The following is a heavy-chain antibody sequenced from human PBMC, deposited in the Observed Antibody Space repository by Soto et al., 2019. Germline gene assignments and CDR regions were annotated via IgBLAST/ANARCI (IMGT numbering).Heavy chain of an antibody. J-gene: IGHJ4*02. CDR2: INPSGGTT. Sequence: QVQLVQSGAEVKKPGASVKVSCKASGYTFTSYYMHWVRQAPGQGLEWMGIINPSGGTTSYAQKFQGRVTMTRDTSTSTAYMELSSLRSEDTAVYYCARSAAAGAFDYWGQGTLVTVSS. CDR1: GYTFTSYY. D-gene: IGHD6-13*01. CDR3: ARSAAAGAFDY. V-gene: IGHV1-46*01.